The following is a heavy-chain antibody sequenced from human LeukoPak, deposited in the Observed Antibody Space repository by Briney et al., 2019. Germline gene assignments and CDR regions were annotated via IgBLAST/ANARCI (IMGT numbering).Heavy chain of an antibody. D-gene: IGHD6-6*01. CDR3: ARADSSIAARLSRSSIFNYYYYMDV. Sequence: PGRSLRLSCAASGFTLSNYAMHWVRQAPGKGLEWVAIITYDGSNKDYADVVKGRFTISRDNSKNTLYLQMNSLRAEDTAVYYCARADSSIAARLSRSSIFNYYYYMDVWGKGTTVTVSS. CDR1: GFTLSNYA. J-gene: IGHJ6*03. CDR2: ITYDGSNK. V-gene: IGHV3-30*04.